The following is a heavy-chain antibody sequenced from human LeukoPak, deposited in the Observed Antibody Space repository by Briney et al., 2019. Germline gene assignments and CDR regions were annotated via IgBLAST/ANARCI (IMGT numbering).Heavy chain of an antibody. CDR2: ISGSGGST. CDR3: AAKKGGSYPIDF. D-gene: IGHD1-26*01. J-gene: IGHJ4*02. Sequence: PGGSLRLSCAASGFAFSSYAMTWVRQGPGKGLEWVSAISGSGGSTYYADSVKGRFTISRDNAKNSLYLQMNSLRLEDTALYYCAAKKGGSYPIDFWGQGTLVTVSS. V-gene: IGHV3-23*01. CDR1: GFAFSSYA.